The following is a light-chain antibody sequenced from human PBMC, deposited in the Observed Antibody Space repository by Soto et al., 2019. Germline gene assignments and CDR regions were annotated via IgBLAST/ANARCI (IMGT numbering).Light chain of an antibody. CDR1: SSDVGNYNR. Sequence: QSVLTQPPSVSGSPGQSVAISCTGTSSDVGNYNRFSWYQQPPGTAPRLMIYDVINRPSGVPDRFSGSKSGNTASLTISGLQAEDEAYYYCSSYTTSSTYVFGTGTKLTVL. CDR2: DVI. V-gene: IGLV2-18*02. J-gene: IGLJ1*01. CDR3: SSYTTSSTYV.